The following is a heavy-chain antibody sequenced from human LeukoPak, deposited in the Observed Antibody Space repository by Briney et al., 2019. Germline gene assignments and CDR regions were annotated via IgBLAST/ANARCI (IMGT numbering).Heavy chain of an antibody. Sequence: GGSLRLSCAVSGFTFSSYWMNWVRQAPGKGLEWVANIKQDGSEKYCVDSVKGRFTISRDNSKNTLYLQMNNLRAEDTAVYYCARVAFRSSSYISGIDYWGQGTLVTVSS. CDR2: IKQDGSEK. CDR3: ARVAFRSSSYISGIDY. V-gene: IGHV3-7*03. D-gene: IGHD1-20*01. CDR1: GFTFSSYW. J-gene: IGHJ4*02.